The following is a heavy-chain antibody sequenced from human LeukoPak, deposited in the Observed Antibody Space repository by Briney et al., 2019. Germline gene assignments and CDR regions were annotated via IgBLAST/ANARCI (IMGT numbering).Heavy chain of an antibody. V-gene: IGHV1-2*02. CDR3: VRGKGITMIVAH. J-gene: IGHJ4*02. Sequence: GASLKVSCKASGYTFTGSYIHWVRQAPGQGLEWMGWINPNSGGTNYAQKFQGRVTMTRDTSISTAYMELSRLRSDDTAVYYCVRGKGITMIVAHWGQGTLVTVSS. CDR2: INPNSGGT. D-gene: IGHD3-22*01. CDR1: GYTFTGSY.